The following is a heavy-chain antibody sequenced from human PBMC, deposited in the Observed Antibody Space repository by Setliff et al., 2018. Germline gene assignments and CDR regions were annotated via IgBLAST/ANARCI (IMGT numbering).Heavy chain of an antibody. CDR3: ARGGTFRYFDF. D-gene: IGHD5-12*01. V-gene: IGHV4-59*01. Sequence: PSETLSLTCTVSDGSLSTYYWSWIRQPPGKGLEFIGYVYYSGTANYSPSLRSRLTISVDTSKNQFSLELRSVTAADTAVYYCARGGTFRYFDFWGQGAPVTVSS. J-gene: IGHJ4*02. CDR1: DGSLSTYY. CDR2: VYYSGTA.